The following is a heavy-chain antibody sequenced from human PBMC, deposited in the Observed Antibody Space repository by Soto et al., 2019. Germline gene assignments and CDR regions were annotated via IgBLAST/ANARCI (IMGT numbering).Heavy chain of an antibody. CDR3: TTEKGY. Sequence: EVQLLESGGGLVKPGESLRLSCAASGFTFTNAWMNWVRQAPGNGLEWVGRIRSKTDGGTPDYAATMKGRFTISRDDAKNTLYVQMNSLKTEDTVIYYCTTEKGYWGQGTLDTVSS. V-gene: IGHV3-15*07. CDR2: IRSKTDGGTP. CDR1: GFTFTNAW. J-gene: IGHJ4*02.